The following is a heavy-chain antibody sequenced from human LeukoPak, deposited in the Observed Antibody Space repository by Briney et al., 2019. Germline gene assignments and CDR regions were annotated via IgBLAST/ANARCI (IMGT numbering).Heavy chain of an antibody. D-gene: IGHD4-17*01. J-gene: IGHJ4*02. CDR2: ISSSSSYI. CDR1: GFTFSSYS. CDR3: ARATVTTSQLPDY. Sequence: KAGGSLRLSCAASGFTFSSYSMNWVRQAPGKGLEWASSISSSSSYIYYADSVKGRFTISRDNAKNSLYLQMNSLRAEDTAVYYCARATVTTSQLPDYWGRGTLVTVSS. V-gene: IGHV3-21*01.